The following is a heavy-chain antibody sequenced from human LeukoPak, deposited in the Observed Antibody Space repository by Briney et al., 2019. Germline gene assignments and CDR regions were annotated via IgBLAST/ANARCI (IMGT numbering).Heavy chain of an antibody. Sequence: SETLSLTCTVSGGSISSSSYYWGWIRQPPWKGLEWIGSIYYSGSTYYNPSLKSRVTISVDTSKNQFSLKLSSVTAADTAVYYCAGRYCSGGSCYRRVDYWGQGTLVTVSS. V-gene: IGHV4-39*01. D-gene: IGHD2-15*01. CDR2: IYYSGST. J-gene: IGHJ4*02. CDR1: GGSISSSSYY. CDR3: AGRYCSGGSCYRRVDY.